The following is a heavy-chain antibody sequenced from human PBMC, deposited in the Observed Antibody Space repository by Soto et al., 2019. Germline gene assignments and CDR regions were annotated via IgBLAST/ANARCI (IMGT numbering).Heavy chain of an antibody. CDR2: IHQDGNEK. CDR3: AGGNALDV. J-gene: IGHJ6*02. V-gene: IGHV3-7*01. Sequence: GGSLRLSCAASRFTFSTYWMTWVRLTPGKGLEWVANIHQDGNEKYYMDSVKGRFTISRDNAKNSLYLQMTSLRAEDTAVYYCAGGNALDVWGQGTTVTVSS. CDR1: RFTFSTYW.